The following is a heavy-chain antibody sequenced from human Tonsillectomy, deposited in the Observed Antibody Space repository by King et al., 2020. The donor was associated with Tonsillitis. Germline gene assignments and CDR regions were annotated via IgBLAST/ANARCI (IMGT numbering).Heavy chain of an antibody. CDR3: ARYFGDYLWGSYRPDY. Sequence: QLVQSGAEVKKPGASVKVSCKASGYTFTSYGISWVRQAPGQGLEWMGWISAYNGNTNYAQNIQSRVTMTTDKSTSTAYMEMRSLRSDDTAVYYCARYFGDYLWGSYRPDYWGQGTLVTVSS. V-gene: IGHV1-18*04. CDR1: GYTFTSYG. J-gene: IGHJ4*02. D-gene: IGHD3-16*02. CDR2: ISAYNGNT.